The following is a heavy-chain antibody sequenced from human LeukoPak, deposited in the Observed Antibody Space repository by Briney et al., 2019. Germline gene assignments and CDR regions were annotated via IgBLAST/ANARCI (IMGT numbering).Heavy chain of an antibody. CDR2: IRVYNGNP. J-gene: IGHJ4*02. D-gene: IGHD3-10*01. V-gene: IGHV1-18*01. Sequence: ASVKVSCKASGYTFSGYGINWVRQAPGQGLEWMGWIRVYNGNPNYAQRFQGRVTMTTDTSTSTAYMELGSLRSDDTAVYYCARDLDGSGSYYTDYWGQGTLVTVSS. CDR1: GYTFSGYG. CDR3: ARDLDGSGSYYTDY.